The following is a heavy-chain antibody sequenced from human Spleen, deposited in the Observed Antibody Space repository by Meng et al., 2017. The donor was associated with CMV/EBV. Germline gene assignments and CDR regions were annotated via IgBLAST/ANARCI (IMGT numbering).Heavy chain of an antibody. CDR2: MYYTGST. D-gene: IGHD1-26*01. Sequence: GSLRLSCTVSGGSVDSSKYYWSWVRQPPGKPLEWIGHMYYTGSTRYNPSLKSRATISSDTSANKFFLRVKSVTAADTAIYYCARDEVGGAWFAHWGQGTLVTVSS. J-gene: IGHJ5*02. CDR1: GGSVDSSKYY. CDR3: ARDEVGGAWFAH. V-gene: IGHV4-61*01.